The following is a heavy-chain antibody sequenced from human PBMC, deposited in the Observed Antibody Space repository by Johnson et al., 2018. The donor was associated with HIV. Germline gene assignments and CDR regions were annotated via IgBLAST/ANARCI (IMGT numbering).Heavy chain of an antibody. CDR3: ATVWRNEGRHSFDV. CDR2: ISYDGSNK. D-gene: IGHD1-1*01. CDR1: GFTFSRYA. V-gene: IGHV3-30*14. J-gene: IGHJ3*01. Sequence: QVQLVESGGRLVQPGGSLRLSCAASGFTFSRYAMNWVRQAPGKGLEWVAVISYDGSNKYYADSVKGRFTISRNNDKNSLYLQMNSLRAEDTAVYFCATVWRNEGRHSFDVWGQGTMVTVSS.